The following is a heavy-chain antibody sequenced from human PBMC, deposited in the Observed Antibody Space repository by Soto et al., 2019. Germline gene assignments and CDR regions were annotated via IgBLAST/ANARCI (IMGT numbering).Heavy chain of an antibody. CDR3: ARLGASSSSVGFLGWFDP. J-gene: IGHJ5*02. V-gene: IGHV4-30-2*01. D-gene: IGHD6-6*01. Sequence: QLQLQESGSGLVKPSQTLSLTCAVSGGSISSGGYSWSWIRQPPGKGLEWIGYIYHSGSTYYNPSLKSRVTISVDRSKNQFSLKLSSVTAADTAVYYCARLGASSSSVGFLGWFDPWGQGTLVTVSS. CDR2: IYHSGST. CDR1: GGSISSGGYS.